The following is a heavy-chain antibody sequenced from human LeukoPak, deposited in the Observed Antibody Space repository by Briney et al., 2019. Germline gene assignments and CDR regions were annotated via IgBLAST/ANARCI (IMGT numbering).Heavy chain of an antibody. V-gene: IGHV3-73*01. D-gene: IGHD3-22*01. J-gene: IGHJ4*02. Sequence: GGSLRLSCAASGFIFSGSAMHWVRQASGKGLEWVGRIRSKADSYATAYAASVKGRFTISRDDSKNTPYLQMNSLKTEDTAVYYCTRLEGGSGYDWGQGTLVTVSS. CDR1: GFIFSGSA. CDR3: TRLEGGSGYD. CDR2: IRSKADSYAT.